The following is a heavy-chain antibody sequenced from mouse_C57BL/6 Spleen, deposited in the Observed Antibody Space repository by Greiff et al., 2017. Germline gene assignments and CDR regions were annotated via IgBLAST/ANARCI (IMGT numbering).Heavy chain of an antibody. D-gene: IGHD1-1*01. J-gene: IGHJ3*01. CDR1: GYTFTNYW. CDR2: IYPGGGYT. Sequence: QVQLKQSGAELVRPGTSVKMSCKASGYTFTNYWIGWAKQRPGHGLEWIGDIYPGGGYTNYNEKFKGKATLTADKSSSTAYMQFSSLTSEDSAIYYGARGDGSSSFAYWGQGTLVTVSA. CDR3: ARGDGSSSFAY. V-gene: IGHV1-63*01.